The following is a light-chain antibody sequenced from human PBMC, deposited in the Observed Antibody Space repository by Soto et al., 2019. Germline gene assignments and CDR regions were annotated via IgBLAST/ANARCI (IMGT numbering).Light chain of an antibody. CDR3: SSYSSTSTLYV. V-gene: IGLV2-14*01. CDR2: EVT. J-gene: IGLJ1*01. CDR1: SSDIGAYNY. Sequence: QSALTQPASVSGSPGQSITMSCIGTSSDIGAYNYVSWYQQHPGKVPKLMIYEVTNRPSGLSNRFSGSKSGNTASLTISGLQAEDEAEYFCSSYSSTSTLYVFGTGTKV.